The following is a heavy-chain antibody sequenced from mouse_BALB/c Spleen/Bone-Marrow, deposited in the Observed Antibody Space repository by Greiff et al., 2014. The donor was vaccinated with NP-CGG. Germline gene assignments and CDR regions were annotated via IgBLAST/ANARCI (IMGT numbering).Heavy chain of an antibody. J-gene: IGHJ4*01. CDR1: GYTFTNYW. CDR3: ARRGYDEGFYFPMDY. V-gene: IGHV1-87*01. Sequence: QVQLKQSGAELARPGASVKLSCKASGYTFTNYWIQWVKQRPGQGLEWIGTIYPGDGDTRYTQNFKGKATLNADKSSNTAYMQLSSLASEDSAVYYCARRGYDEGFYFPMDYWGQGTSVTVSS. D-gene: IGHD2-14*01. CDR2: IYPGDGDT.